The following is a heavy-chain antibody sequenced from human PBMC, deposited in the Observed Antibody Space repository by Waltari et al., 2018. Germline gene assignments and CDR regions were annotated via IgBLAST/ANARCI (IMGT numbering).Heavy chain of an antibody. D-gene: IGHD3-22*01. CDR3: ARRLWDSSGIDY. Sequence: QVQLVQSGAEVKKPGSSVTVSCKAYGGTFSSYAISWVRPAPGQGLEWMGGIIPIFGTANYAQKFQGRVTITADESTSTAYMELSSLRSEDTAVYYCARRLWDSSGIDYWGQGTLVTVSS. CDR2: IIPIFGTA. V-gene: IGHV1-69*01. J-gene: IGHJ4*02. CDR1: GGTFSSYA.